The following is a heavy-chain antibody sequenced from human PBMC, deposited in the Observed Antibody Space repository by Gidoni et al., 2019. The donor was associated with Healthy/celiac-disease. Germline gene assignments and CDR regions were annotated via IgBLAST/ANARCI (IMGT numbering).Heavy chain of an antibody. D-gene: IGHD1-26*01. V-gene: IGHV3-30*18. CDR3: AKDYGSWAIDY. CDR1: GFTFSSYG. J-gene: IGHJ4*02. Sequence: QVQLVESGGGVVQPGRSLRLSCAASGFTFSSYGMHWVRQAPGKGLEWVAVISYDGSNKYYADAVKGRFTISRDNSKNTLYLQMNSLRAEDTAVYYCAKDYGSWAIDYWGQGTLVTVSS. CDR2: ISYDGSNK.